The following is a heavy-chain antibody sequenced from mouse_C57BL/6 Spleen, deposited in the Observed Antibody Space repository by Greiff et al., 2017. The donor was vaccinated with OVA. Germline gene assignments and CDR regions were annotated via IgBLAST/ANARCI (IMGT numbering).Heavy chain of an antibody. D-gene: IGHD6-1*01. CDR1: GYTFTSYG. J-gene: IGHJ2*01. V-gene: IGHV1-81*01. Sequence: QVQLQQSGAELARPGASVKLSCKASGYTFTSYGISWVKQRTGQGLAWIGELYPRSGNTYYNEKFKGKATLTADKSSSTAYMELRSLTSEDSAVYFCAREGANSYCDYWGQGTTLTVSS. CDR2: LYPRSGNT. CDR3: AREGANSYCDY.